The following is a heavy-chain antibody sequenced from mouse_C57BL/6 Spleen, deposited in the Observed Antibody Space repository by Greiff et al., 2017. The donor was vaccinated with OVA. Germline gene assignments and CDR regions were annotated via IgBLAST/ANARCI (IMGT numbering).Heavy chain of an antibody. V-gene: IGHV1-9*01. CDR2: ILPGSGST. CDR3: ASYDYDGGIGYYYAMDY. CDR1: GYTFTGYW. J-gene: IGHJ4*01. Sequence: VKLQESGAELMKPGASVKLSCKATGYTFTGYWIEWVKQRPGHGLEWIGEILPGSGSTNYNEKFKGKATFTADTSSNTAYMQLSSLTTEDSAIYYCASYDYDGGIGYYYAMDYWGQGTSVTVSS. D-gene: IGHD2-4*01.